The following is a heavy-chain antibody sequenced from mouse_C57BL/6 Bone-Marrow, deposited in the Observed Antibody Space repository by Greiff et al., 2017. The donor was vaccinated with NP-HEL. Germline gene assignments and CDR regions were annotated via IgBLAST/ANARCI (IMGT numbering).Heavy chain of an antibody. CDR3: ASCYALTFYAMDY. Sequence: QVQLQQPGAELVKPGASVKLSCKASGYTFTSYWMHWVKQRPGRGLECIGRIDPNSGGTKYNEKFKSKATLPVDKPSSTAYMQLSSLTSEDSAVYYCASCYALTFYAMDYWGQGTSVTVSS. J-gene: IGHJ4*01. D-gene: IGHD6-5*01. V-gene: IGHV1-72*01. CDR2: IDPNSGGT. CDR1: GYTFTSYW.